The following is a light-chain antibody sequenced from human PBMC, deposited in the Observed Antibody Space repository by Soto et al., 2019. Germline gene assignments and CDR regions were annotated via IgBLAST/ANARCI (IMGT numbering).Light chain of an antibody. CDR1: QSVSSTY. J-gene: IGKJ1*01. CDR3: QQSYRSPT. Sequence: EIVLTQSPGTLSLSPGERATLSCRASQSVSSTYLVWYQQKPGQAPRLLIYGATSRASGIPDRFSGSGSGTDFTLTISSLQPEDFATYYCQQSYRSPTFGQGTKVDIK. V-gene: IGKV3-20*01. CDR2: GAT.